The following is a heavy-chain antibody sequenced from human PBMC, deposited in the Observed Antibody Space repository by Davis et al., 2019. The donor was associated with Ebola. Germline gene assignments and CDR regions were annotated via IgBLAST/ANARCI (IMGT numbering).Heavy chain of an antibody. D-gene: IGHD2-2*02. V-gene: IGHV3-33*01. Sequence: GGSLRLSCAASGFTFNNYGMHWVRQALGKGLEWVAVIWYDGGNKYYADSVKGRFTISRDNSKNTLYLQMNSLRAEDTGVYYCARDRAAIPVVANHFDDWGQGTLVTVSS. CDR1: GFTFNNYG. CDR3: ARDRAAIPVVANHFDD. CDR2: IWYDGGNK. J-gene: IGHJ4*02.